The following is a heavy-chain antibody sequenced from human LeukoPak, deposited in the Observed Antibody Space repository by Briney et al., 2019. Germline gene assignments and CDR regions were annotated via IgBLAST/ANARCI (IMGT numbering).Heavy chain of an antibody. J-gene: IGHJ4*02. CDR3: AKDLGAVAGTHFDY. CDR1: GGSISSSSYY. Sequence: SETLSLTCTVSGGSISSSSYYWGWIRQPPGKGLEWIGSIYYSGSTYYNPSLKSRVTISVDTSKNQFSLKLSSVTAADTAVYYCAKDLGAVAGTHFDYWGQGTLVTVSS. CDR2: IYYSGST. D-gene: IGHD6-19*01. V-gene: IGHV4-39*07.